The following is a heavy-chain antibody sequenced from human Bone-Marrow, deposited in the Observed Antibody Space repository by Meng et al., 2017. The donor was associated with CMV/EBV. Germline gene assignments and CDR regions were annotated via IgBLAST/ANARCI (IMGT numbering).Heavy chain of an antibody. CDR2: ISYDGSNT. V-gene: IGHV3-33*06. CDR1: GFTFSSYG. J-gene: IGHJ6*02. CDR3: AKAEMHGLLFYNDGMDV. Sequence: GESLKISCAASGFTFSSYGMHWVRQAPGKGLEWVAVISYDGSNTYYADSVKGRFTISRDNSKNTLYLQMNSLRAEDTAVYYCAKAEMHGLLFYNDGMDVWGQGTTVTVSS. D-gene: IGHD3-10*01.